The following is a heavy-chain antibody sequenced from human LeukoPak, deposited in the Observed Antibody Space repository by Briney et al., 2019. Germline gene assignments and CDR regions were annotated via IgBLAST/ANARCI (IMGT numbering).Heavy chain of an antibody. Sequence: QPSETLSLTCTVSGGSISSSSYYWGWIRQPPGKGLEWIGYIHYSGSTNYNPSLKSRVTISVDTSKNQFSLKLSSVTAADTAVYYCARGTNVDTAMGYYYYYMDVWGKGTTVTVSS. CDR3: ARGTNVDTAMGYYYYYMDV. CDR1: GGSISSSSYY. D-gene: IGHD5-18*01. J-gene: IGHJ6*03. V-gene: IGHV4-61*05. CDR2: IHYSGST.